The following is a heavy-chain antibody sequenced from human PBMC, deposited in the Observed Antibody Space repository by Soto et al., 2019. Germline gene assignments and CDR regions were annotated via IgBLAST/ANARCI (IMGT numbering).Heavy chain of an antibody. D-gene: IGHD3-22*01. CDR1: GGSISSGDYY. Sequence: SESLSLTSTVSGGSISSGDYYWSWIRQPPGKGLEWIGYIYYSGSTYYNPSLKSRVTISVDTSKNQFSLKLSSVTAADTAVYYCARGAGSSGYYYFGPHYFDYWGQGTLVTVSS. V-gene: IGHV4-30-4*01. J-gene: IGHJ4*02. CDR2: IYYSGST. CDR3: ARGAGSSGYYYFGPHYFDY.